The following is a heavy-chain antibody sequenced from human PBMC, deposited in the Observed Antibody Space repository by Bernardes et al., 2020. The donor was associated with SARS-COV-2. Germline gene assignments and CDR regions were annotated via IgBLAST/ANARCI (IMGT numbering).Heavy chain of an antibody. CDR3: ARLYSSSWSLDY. D-gene: IGHD6-13*01. J-gene: IGHJ4*02. V-gene: IGHV4-59*08. Sequence: SETLSLTCTVSGGSISSYYWSWIRQPPGKGLEWIGYIYYSGSTNYNPSLKSRVTISVDTSKNQFSLKLSSVTAADTAVYYCARLYSSSWSLDYWGQGTLVTVSS. CDR1: GGSISSYY. CDR2: IYYSGST.